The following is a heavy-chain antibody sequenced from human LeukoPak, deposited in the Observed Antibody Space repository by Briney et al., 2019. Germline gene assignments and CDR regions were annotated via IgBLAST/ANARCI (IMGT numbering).Heavy chain of an antibody. CDR1: GFTFSDYY. V-gene: IGHV3-11*01. Sequence: GVSLRLSSAASGFTFSDYYMSWIRQAPGKGLEWVSYISSSGSTIYYADSVKGRFTISRDNAKNSLYLQMNSLRAEDTAVYYCARERGWYDKDYFDYWGQGVLVTVSS. CDR3: ARERGWYDKDYFDY. CDR2: ISSSGSTI. D-gene: IGHD6-19*01. J-gene: IGHJ4*02.